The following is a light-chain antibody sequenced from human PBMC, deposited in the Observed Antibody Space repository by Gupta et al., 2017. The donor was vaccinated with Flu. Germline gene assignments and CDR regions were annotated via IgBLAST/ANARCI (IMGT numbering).Light chain of an antibody. CDR2: AAS. V-gene: IGKV1-39*01. CDR1: QTVDTY. CDR3: QQSYSLPWT. J-gene: IGKJ1*01. Sequence: DVQMTQSPPSLSASVGDRVTITCRSSQTVDTYLHWYQLQPGKAPKLLIYAASNLQSGVPSRFSGGGSETEFTLTISSLQPEDSATYSCQQSYSLPWTFGQGTKVEI.